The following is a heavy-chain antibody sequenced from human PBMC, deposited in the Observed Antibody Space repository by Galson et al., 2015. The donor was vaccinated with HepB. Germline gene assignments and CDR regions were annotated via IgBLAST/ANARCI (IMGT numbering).Heavy chain of an antibody. CDR1: GYSFTSYW. CDR3: AGFDFWSGYTRDAFDI. Sequence: QSGAEVKKPGESLRISCKGSGYSFTSYWISWVRQMPGKGLEWMGRIDPSDSYTNYSPSFQGHVTISADKSISTAYLQWSSLKASDTAMYYCAGFDFWSGYTRDAFDIWGQGTMVTVSS. V-gene: IGHV5-10-1*01. J-gene: IGHJ3*02. CDR2: IDPSDSYT. D-gene: IGHD3-3*01.